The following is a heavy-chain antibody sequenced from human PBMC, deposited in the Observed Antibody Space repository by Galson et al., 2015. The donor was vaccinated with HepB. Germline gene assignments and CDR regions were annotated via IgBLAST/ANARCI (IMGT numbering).Heavy chain of an antibody. CDR3: ASEGSQYYYDSSGYYYVW. CDR1: GGTVSSYA. CDR2: IIPIFGTA. V-gene: IGHV1-69*06. Sequence: SVKVSCKASGGTVSSYAISWVRQSPGQGLEWMGGIIPIFGTANYAQKLQGRVTITADKSTSTAYMELGSLRSDDTAVYYCASEGSQYYYDSSGYYYVWWGQGTLVTVSS. D-gene: IGHD3-22*01. J-gene: IGHJ4*02.